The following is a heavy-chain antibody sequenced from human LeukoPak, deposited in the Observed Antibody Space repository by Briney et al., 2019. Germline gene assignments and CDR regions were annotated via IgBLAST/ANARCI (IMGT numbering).Heavy chain of an antibody. CDR1: GGSISSGGYY. Sequence: SQTLSLTCTVSGGSISSGGYYWSWIRQPPGKGLEWIGYIYHSGSTYYNPSLKSRVTISVDRSKNQFSLKLSSVTAADTAVYYCARDNCSSTSCHYYYYYMDVWGKGTTVTVSS. CDR3: ARDNCSSTSCHYYYYYMDV. J-gene: IGHJ6*03. V-gene: IGHV4-30-2*01. CDR2: IYHSGST. D-gene: IGHD2-2*01.